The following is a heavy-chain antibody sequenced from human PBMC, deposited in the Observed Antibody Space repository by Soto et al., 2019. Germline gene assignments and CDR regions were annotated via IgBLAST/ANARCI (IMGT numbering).Heavy chain of an antibody. Sequence: GGSLRLSCAASGFTFSSYAMHWVRQAPGKGLEWVAVISYDGSNKYYADSVKGRFTISRDNSKNTLYLQMNSLRAEDTAVYYCAREAYQLLRETSTGNDYWGQGTLVTVSS. V-gene: IGHV3-30-3*01. CDR2: ISYDGSNK. J-gene: IGHJ4*02. D-gene: IGHD2-2*01. CDR1: GFTFSSYA. CDR3: AREAYQLLRETSTGNDY.